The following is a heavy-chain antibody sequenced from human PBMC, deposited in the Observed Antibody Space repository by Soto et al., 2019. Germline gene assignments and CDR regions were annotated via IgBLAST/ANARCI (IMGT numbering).Heavy chain of an antibody. CDR3: ANYSDPYPVYNGLQL. CDR2: IAATSDAE. V-gene: IGHV3-23*01. D-gene: IGHD1-26*01. Sequence: EGRLLESGGGLVPPGGSLRLSCVASGFPFDTSAMNWVRQTPEKGLEWVSIIAATSDAEYYAESVKGRFATCRDNSRNTLYLQMDILRAEDTAIYYCANYSDPYPVYNGLQLWGQGTTVIVSS. CDR1: GFPFDTSA. J-gene: IGHJ6*02.